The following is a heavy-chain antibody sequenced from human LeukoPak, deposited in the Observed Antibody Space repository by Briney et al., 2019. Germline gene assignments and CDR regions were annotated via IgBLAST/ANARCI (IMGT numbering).Heavy chain of an antibody. J-gene: IGHJ4*02. CDR1: GGTFSSYA. CDR3: ARVLWYGSGSYYFDY. Sequence: ASVKVSCKASGGTFSSYAISWVRQAPGQGLEWMGWINPNSGGTNYAQKFQGRVTMTRDTSISTAYMELSRLRSDDTAVYYCARVLWYGSGSYYFDYWGQGTLVTVSS. CDR2: INPNSGGT. V-gene: IGHV1-2*02. D-gene: IGHD3-10*01.